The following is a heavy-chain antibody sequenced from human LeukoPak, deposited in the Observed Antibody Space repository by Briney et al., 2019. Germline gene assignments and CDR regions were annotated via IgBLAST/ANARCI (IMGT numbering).Heavy chain of an antibody. V-gene: IGHV4-59*08. CDR2: IYYSGST. Sequence: SETLSLTCTASGGSISAYYWYWIRQPPGKGLEWIGYIYYSGSTKYNPSLKSRVTISVDTSKTQFSLRLSSVTAADTAVYYCARCVAVAAWFDPWGQGTLVTVSS. CDR3: ARCVAVAAWFDP. D-gene: IGHD6-19*01. J-gene: IGHJ5*02. CDR1: GGSISAYY.